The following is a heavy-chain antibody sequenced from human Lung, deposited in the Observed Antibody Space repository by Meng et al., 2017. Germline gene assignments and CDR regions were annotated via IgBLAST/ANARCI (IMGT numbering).Heavy chain of an antibody. CDR3: QWLSTNHPDQ. CDR2: ISYDGSNQ. CDR1: GFTCSRND. Sequence: QVQLVGVGGGVVRPGGSLRLSWSASGFTCSRNDMHWVRQAPGKGLEWVAAISYDGSNQHYADSVKGRFTISRDNSENTLYLQMNSLKIEDTAVYYCQWLSTNHPDQWGQGTLVTVSS. D-gene: IGHD3-22*01. J-gene: IGHJ4*02. V-gene: IGHV3-30*07.